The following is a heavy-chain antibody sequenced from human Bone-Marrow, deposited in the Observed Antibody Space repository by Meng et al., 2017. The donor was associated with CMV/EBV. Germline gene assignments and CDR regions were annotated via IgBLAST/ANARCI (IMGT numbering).Heavy chain of an antibody. J-gene: IGHJ4*02. V-gene: IGHV3-7*01. Sequence: GESLKISCAASGFTFSSYWMSWVRQAPGKGLEWVANIKQDGSEKYYVDSVKGRFTISRDNAKNSLYLQMNSLRAEDTAVYYCARAANYDFWSGYYPFAYWGQGNLVTVSS. D-gene: IGHD3-3*01. CDR2: IKQDGSEK. CDR3: ARAANYDFWSGYYPFAY. CDR1: GFTFSSYW.